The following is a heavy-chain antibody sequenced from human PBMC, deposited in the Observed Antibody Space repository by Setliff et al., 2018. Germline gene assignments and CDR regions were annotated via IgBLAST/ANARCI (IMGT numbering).Heavy chain of an antibody. J-gene: IGHJ3*02. CDR1: GGSFSGNY. CDR2: INHSGST. V-gene: IGHV4-34*01. D-gene: IGHD3-22*01. CDR3: ARDYYDSRGSYAFDI. Sequence: SETLSLTCAVYGGSFSGNYWSWIRQPPGKGLEWIGEINHSGSTNHNPSLKSRVNISVDTSKNQFSLNLSSVTAADTAMYYCARDYYDSRGSYAFDIWGQGTVVTVSS.